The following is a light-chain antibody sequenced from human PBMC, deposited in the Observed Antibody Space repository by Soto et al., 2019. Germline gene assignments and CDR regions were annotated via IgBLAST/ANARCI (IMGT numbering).Light chain of an antibody. CDR3: QQANIFPIT. CDR2: AAS. CDR1: QGIGSW. Sequence: DIQMTQSPSSVAASVGDRVTVTCRASQGIGSWLAWYQKKPGKAPILLIYAASSLQSGVPSRFSGSGSGTDFTLTSSSLQPEDCAIYFCQQANIFPITFGQGTRLEI. J-gene: IGKJ5*01. V-gene: IGKV1-12*01.